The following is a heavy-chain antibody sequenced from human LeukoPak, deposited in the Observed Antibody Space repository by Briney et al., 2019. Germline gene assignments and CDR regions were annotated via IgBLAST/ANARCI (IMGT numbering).Heavy chain of an antibody. CDR2: IYPGDSDT. CDR1: GSSFTSYW. CDR3: ARRGRYCSSTSCSKYYFDY. Sequence: GESLKISCKGSGSSFTSYWIGWVRQMRGKGLEWMGIIYPGDSDTRYSPSFQGQVTISADKSISTAYLQSSSLKASDTAMYYCARRGRYCSSTSCSKYYFDYWGQGTLVTVSS. J-gene: IGHJ4*02. D-gene: IGHD2-2*01. V-gene: IGHV5-51*01.